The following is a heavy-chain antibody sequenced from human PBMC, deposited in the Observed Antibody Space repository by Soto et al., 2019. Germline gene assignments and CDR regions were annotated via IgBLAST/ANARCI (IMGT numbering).Heavy chain of an antibody. V-gene: IGHV1-2*02. D-gene: IGHD1-26*01. CDR2: INPNPNRGGT. CDR3: ARDAATGSGYYFGMDV. Sequence: ASVKVSCKASGYTFTGYYMHWVRQAPGQGLEWMGWINPNPNRGGTNYAQKFQGRVTVTRDTSIHTVYMELSRLRSDDTAVYYCARDAATGSGYYFGMDVWGQGTTVT. J-gene: IGHJ6*02. CDR1: GYTFTGYY.